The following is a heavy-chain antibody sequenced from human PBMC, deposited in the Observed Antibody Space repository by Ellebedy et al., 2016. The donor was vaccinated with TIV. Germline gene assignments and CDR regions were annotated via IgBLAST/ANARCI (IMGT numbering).Heavy chain of an antibody. V-gene: IGHV1-69*02. J-gene: IGHJ3*02. CDR2: IIPILDLT. CDR1: GGTFSSYS. Sequence: AASVKVSCKASGGTFSSYSINWVRQAPGQGLEWMGRIIPILDLTTYAQNFQGRVTITADKSTSTAYMELNSRRSEDTAVYYCARSPPPRGDRSADAFDIWGQGTMVTVSS. D-gene: IGHD7-27*01. CDR3: ARSPPPRGDRSADAFDI.